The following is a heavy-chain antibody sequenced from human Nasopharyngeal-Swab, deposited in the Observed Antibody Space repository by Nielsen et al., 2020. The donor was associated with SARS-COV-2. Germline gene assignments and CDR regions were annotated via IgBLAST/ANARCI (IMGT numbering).Heavy chain of an antibody. CDR3: ATLYGSGIYAGYYYYYGMDV. Sequence: GGSLRLSCAASGFTVGNNYMTWVRQAPGKGLQWVSVIYSGGSTYYADSVKGRFTISRDNAKNSLYLQMNSLRAEDTAVYYCATLYGSGIYAGYYYYYGMDVWGQGTTVTVSS. CDR1: GFTVGNNY. V-gene: IGHV3-53*01. CDR2: IYSGGST. D-gene: IGHD3-10*01. J-gene: IGHJ6*02.